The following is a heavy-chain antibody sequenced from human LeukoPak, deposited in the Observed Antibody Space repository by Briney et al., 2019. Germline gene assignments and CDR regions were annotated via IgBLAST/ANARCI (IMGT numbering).Heavy chain of an antibody. Sequence: ASVKVSCKASGYTYTGYYMHWVRQAPGQGLEWMGWINPNSGGTNYAQKFQGRVTMTRDTSISTAYMELSRLRSDDTAVYYCARDRSEYYDSSGAYWGQGTLVTVSS. J-gene: IGHJ4*02. V-gene: IGHV1-2*02. CDR3: ARDRSEYYDSSGAY. CDR1: GYTYTGYY. D-gene: IGHD3-22*01. CDR2: INPNSGGT.